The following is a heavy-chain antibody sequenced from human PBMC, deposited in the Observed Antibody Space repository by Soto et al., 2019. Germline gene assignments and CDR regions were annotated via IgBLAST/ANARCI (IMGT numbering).Heavy chain of an antibody. D-gene: IGHD6-19*01. V-gene: IGHV3-30-3*01. CDR3: ARAPPSSGWYVLRGHFDY. CDR1: GFTFSSYA. J-gene: IGHJ4*02. CDR2: ISYDGSNK. Sequence: QVQLVESGGGVVQPGRSLRLSCAASGFTFSSYAMHWVRQAPGKGLEWVAVISYDGSNKYYADSVKGRFTISRDNSKNTLYLQMNSLRAEDTAVYYCARAPPSSGWYVLRGHFDYWGQGSLVTVSS.